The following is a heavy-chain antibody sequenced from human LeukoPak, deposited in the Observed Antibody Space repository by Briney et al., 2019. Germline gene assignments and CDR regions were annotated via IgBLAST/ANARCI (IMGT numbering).Heavy chain of an antibody. Sequence: ASVKVSCKASGYTFTGYYMHWVRQAPGQGLEWMGWISAYNGNTNYAQKLQGRVTMTTDTSTSTAYMELRSLRSDDTAVYYCARDDAQSGSLVDYWGQGTLVTVSS. J-gene: IGHJ4*02. D-gene: IGHD1-26*01. V-gene: IGHV1-18*04. CDR2: ISAYNGNT. CDR1: GYTFTGYY. CDR3: ARDDAQSGSLVDY.